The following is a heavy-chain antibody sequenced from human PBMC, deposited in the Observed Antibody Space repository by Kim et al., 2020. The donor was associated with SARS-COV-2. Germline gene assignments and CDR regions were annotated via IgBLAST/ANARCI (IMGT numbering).Heavy chain of an antibody. CDR2: IKEDVSEK. CDR3: ARNSYSSGSI. CDR1: GFTLSRYW. V-gene: IGHV3-7*01. Sequence: GVSLRLSCAASGFTLSRYWMSWVRQAPGRLLEWLANIKEDVSEKYYVDSVKGRFTISRDNAKNSLYLQMNSLIVEDTAVYYCARNSYSSGSIWGQGKVVTVSS. J-gene: IGHJ3*02. D-gene: IGHD6-19*01.